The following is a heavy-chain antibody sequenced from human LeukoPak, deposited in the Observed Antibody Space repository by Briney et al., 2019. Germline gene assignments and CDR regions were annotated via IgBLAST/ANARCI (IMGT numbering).Heavy chain of an antibody. D-gene: IGHD5-12*01. Sequence: GGSLRLSCAASGFTFSSYSMNWVRQAPGKGLEWVSSISSSSSYIYYADPVKGRFTISRDNAKNSLYLQMNTLRAEDTAVYYCARGYSGYDCPDYWGQGPLVTVSS. CDR1: GFTFSSYS. CDR2: ISSSSSYI. J-gene: IGHJ4*02. CDR3: ARGYSGYDCPDY. V-gene: IGHV3-21*01.